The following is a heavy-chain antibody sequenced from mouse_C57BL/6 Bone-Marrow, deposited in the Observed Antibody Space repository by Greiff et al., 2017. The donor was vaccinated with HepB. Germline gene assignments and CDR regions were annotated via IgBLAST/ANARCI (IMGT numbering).Heavy chain of an antibody. D-gene: IGHD1-1*01. CDR1: GFTFSDYG. J-gene: IGHJ4*01. V-gene: IGHV5-15*01. Sequence: EVQGVESGGGLVQPGGSLKLSCAASGFTFSDYGMAWVRQAPRKGPEWVAFISNLAYSIYYADTVTGRFTISIENAKNTLYLEMSSLWSEDTAMYYCARQGYYGSSHYYAMDYWGQGTSVTVSS. CDR3: ARQGYYGSSHYYAMDY. CDR2: ISNLAYSI.